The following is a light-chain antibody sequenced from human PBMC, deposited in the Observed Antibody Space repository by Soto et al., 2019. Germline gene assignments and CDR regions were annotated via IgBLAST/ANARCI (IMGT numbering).Light chain of an antibody. V-gene: IGKV4-1*01. J-gene: IGKJ4*01. Sequence: EMVMTQSPDSLALSLGERATXXXXXXXXXXFTSNNKNYLGWFQQKPRQPPKLLLSWASTRESGVPDRFSGSGSGTDFTLTISSLQAEDVAVYYCQQYYTTPLTFGGGTKVDIK. CDR3: QQYYTTPLT. CDR2: WAS. CDR1: XXXXFTSNNKNY.